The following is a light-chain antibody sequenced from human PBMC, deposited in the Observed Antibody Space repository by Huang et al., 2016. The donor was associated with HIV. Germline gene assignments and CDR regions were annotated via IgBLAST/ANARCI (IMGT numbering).Light chain of an antibody. CDR1: QSIDGY. Sequence: IQMTQSPSSLSASVGDRVTITCRAGQSIDGYLNWYQQKSGKAPKLLISSASTLHTGVPPRFSGIGSGTDYTLIINNVQPDDFATYFCQQSYSTLITFGQGSRL. V-gene: IGKV1-39*01. CDR2: SAS. CDR3: QQSYSTLIT. J-gene: IGKJ5*01.